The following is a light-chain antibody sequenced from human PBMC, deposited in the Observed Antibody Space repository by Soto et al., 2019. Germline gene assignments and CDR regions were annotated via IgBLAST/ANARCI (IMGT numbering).Light chain of an antibody. CDR1: NSDIGGYNY. CDR3: ASYTSTSTTVL. CDR2: EVT. J-gene: IGLJ3*02. Sequence: QSVLTQPACVSGSPGQSITISCTGTNSDIGGYNYVSWYQQHPGKAPKLMIYEVTNRPSGVSNRFSGSKSGNTASLTISGLQAEDEADYYCASYTSTSTTVLFGGGTKLTVL. V-gene: IGLV2-14*01.